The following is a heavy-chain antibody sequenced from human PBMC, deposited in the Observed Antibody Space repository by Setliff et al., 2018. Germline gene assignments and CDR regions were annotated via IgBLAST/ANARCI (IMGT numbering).Heavy chain of an antibody. D-gene: IGHD3-3*01. CDR2: IYHSGST. CDR3: ARESGATYNFWSAYYSSDAFHI. V-gene: IGHV4-38-2*02. J-gene: IGHJ3*02. CDR1: GYSISSGYY. Sequence: SETLSLTCTDSGYSISSGYYWGWIRKPPGKGLELIGSIYHSGSTYYNPSLKSRVTISVDTSKNQFSLKLSSVTAADTAVYYCARESGATYNFWSAYYSSDAFHIWGHGTMVTV.